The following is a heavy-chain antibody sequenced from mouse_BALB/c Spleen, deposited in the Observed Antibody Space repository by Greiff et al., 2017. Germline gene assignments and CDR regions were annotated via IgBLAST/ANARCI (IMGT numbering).Heavy chain of an antibody. Sequence: VKLMESGPGLVAPSQSLSITCTVSGFSLSSYRVHWVRQPPGKGLEWLGMIWGGGSTDYNSALKSRLSISKDNSKSQVFLKMNSLQTDDTAMYYCARKGDYDDYFDYWGQGTTLTVSS. CDR1: GFSLSSYR. V-gene: IGHV2-6-4*01. CDR2: IWGGGST. CDR3: ARKGDYDDYFDY. D-gene: IGHD2-4*01. J-gene: IGHJ2*01.